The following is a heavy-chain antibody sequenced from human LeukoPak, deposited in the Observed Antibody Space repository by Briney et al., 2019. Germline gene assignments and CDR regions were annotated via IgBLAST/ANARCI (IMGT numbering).Heavy chain of an antibody. CDR3: ARAPDTAMADY. Sequence: GGSLRLSCTASGFTFSSYGMNWVRQAPGKGLEWVSYISSSSSYIYYADSVKGRFTISRDNAKNSLYLQMNSLRAEDTAVYYCARAPDTAMADYWGQGTLVTVSS. CDR2: ISSSSSYI. V-gene: IGHV3-21*05. J-gene: IGHJ4*02. D-gene: IGHD5-18*01. CDR1: GFTFSSYG.